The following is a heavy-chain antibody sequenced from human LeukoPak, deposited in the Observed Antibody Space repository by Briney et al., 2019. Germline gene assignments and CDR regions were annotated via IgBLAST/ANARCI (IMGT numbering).Heavy chain of an antibody. Sequence: PGGSLRLSCAASGFTVSSNCMSWVRQAPGKGLEWVSVIYSGGSTYYADSVKGRFTISRDNSKNTLYLQMNSLRAEDTAVYYCARVLVGAIDYWGQGTLVTVSS. J-gene: IGHJ4*02. D-gene: IGHD1-26*01. CDR1: GFTVSSNC. CDR3: ARVLVGAIDY. CDR2: IYSGGST. V-gene: IGHV3-53*01.